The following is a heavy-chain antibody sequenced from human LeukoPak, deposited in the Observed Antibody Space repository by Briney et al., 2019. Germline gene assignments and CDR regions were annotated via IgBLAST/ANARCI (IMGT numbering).Heavy chain of an antibody. V-gene: IGHV1-2*02. CDR2: INTNSGGT. J-gene: IGHJ3*02. Sequence: ASVNVSCKASGYTFTCYYMHWVRQAHGQGLEWMGWINTNSGGTNYAQKFQGRVTMTRDKSIRTAYMELSRLTSDDTAVYYCARNIWFGESADAFDIWGQGTMVTVSS. CDR3: ARNIWFGESADAFDI. D-gene: IGHD3-10*01. CDR1: GYTFTCYY.